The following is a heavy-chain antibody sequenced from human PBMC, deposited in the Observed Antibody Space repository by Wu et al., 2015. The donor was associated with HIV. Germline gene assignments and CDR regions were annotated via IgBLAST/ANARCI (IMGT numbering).Heavy chain of an antibody. D-gene: IGHD3-10*01. CDR3: ARGGSGSGSYWGLMN. Sequence: QVQLVQSGAEVKKPGASVKVSCKVSGYSLIELPIHWVRQAPGQGLEWMGWIDPHNPNNGGTNYAQKFQGRVTMTRDTSITTAYMELRRLRSDDTAVYYCARGGSGSGSYWGLMNWGQGTLVTVSS. CDR1: GYSLIELP. V-gene: IGHV1-2*02. J-gene: IGHJ4*02. CDR2: IDPHNPNNGGT.